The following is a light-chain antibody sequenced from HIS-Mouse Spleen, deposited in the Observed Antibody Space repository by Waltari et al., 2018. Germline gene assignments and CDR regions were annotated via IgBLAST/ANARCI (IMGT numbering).Light chain of an antibody. CDR3: MIWHSSAWV. V-gene: IGLV5-45*02. J-gene: IGLJ3*02. CDR1: SGINVGTYR. Sequence: QAVLTQPSSLSASPGASASLTCTLRSGINVGTYRIYWYQQKPGSPPQYLLRYNTDSDKQQGPGVPRRFSGSKGASANAGILLISGLQSEDEADYYCMIWHSSAWVFGGGTKLTVL. CDR2: YNTDSDK.